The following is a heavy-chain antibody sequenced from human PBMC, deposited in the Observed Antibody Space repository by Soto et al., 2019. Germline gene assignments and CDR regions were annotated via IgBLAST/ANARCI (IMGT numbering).Heavy chain of an antibody. Sequence: PGGSLRLSXAASGFTFSDYYMSWIRQAPGKGLEWVSYISSSGSTIYYADSVKGRFTISRDNAKNSLYLQMNSLRAEDTAVYYCARDLVVVARGWFDPWGQGTLVTVSS. V-gene: IGHV3-11*01. D-gene: IGHD2-15*01. CDR2: ISSSGSTI. J-gene: IGHJ5*02. CDR1: GFTFSDYY. CDR3: ARDLVVVARGWFDP.